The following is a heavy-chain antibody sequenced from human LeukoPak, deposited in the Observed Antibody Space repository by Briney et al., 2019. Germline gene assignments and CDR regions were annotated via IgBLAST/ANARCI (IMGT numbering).Heavy chain of an antibody. Sequence: GTSLRLSCAASGFTFRSHGMHWVRQAPGKGLEWVVFIWYDGSNKYYTDSVKGRFTISRDNSKNTLYLQMNSLRAEDTAVYYCAGDRATSYFDYWGQGALVTISS. J-gene: IGHJ4*02. CDR1: GFTFRSHG. CDR3: AGDRATSYFDY. CDR2: IWYDGSNK. V-gene: IGHV3-33*01. D-gene: IGHD1-26*01.